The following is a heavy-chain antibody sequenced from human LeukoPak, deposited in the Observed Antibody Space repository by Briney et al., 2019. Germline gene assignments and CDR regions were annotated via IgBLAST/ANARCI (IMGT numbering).Heavy chain of an antibody. CDR1: GYSFTSYW. CDR3: ARLVSITMIADAFDI. V-gene: IGHV5-51*01. Sequence: GESLKISCKGSGYSFTSYWIGWVRQMPGKGLEWMGIIYPGDSDTRYSPSFQGQVTISADKSISTAYLQWSSLKASDTAMYYCARLVSITMIADAFDIWGQGTMVTVSS. J-gene: IGHJ3*02. CDR2: IYPGDSDT. D-gene: IGHD3-22*01.